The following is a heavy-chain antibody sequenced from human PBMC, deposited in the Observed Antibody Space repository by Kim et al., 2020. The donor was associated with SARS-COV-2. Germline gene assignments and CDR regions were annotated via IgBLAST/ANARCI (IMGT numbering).Heavy chain of an antibody. Sequence: GGSLRLSCAASGFTFSSYGMHWVRQAPGKGLEWVAVIWYDGSNKYYADSVKGRFTISRDNSKNTLYLQMNSLRAEDTAVYYCARARVSGSYKSPLYYYGMDVWGQGTTVTVSS. CDR2: IWYDGSNK. CDR1: GFTFSSYG. V-gene: IGHV3-33*01. J-gene: IGHJ6*02. CDR3: ARARVSGSYKSPLYYYGMDV. D-gene: IGHD3-10*01.